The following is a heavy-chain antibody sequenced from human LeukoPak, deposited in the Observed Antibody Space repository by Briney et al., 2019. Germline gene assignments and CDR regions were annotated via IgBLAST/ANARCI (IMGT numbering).Heavy chain of an antibody. CDR2: IYPGGSDT. D-gene: IGHD2-15*01. Sequence: GESLKISCKASGYTFINYWIAWVRQMPEKGLELMGLIYPGGSDTRYSPSFQGHVTISADKSINTAYLQWNSLEASDTATYYCARQANHCSGNSCSALYFDSWGQGTLVTVSS. CDR1: GYTFINYW. V-gene: IGHV5-51*01. CDR3: ARQANHCSGNSCSALYFDS. J-gene: IGHJ4*02.